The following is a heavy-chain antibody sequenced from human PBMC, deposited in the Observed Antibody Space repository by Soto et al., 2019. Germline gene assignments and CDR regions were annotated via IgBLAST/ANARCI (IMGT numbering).Heavy chain of an antibody. CDR3: ARDHSVGYYYYGMDV. V-gene: IGHV1-46*03. Sequence: ASVKVSCKASGYTFTSYYMHWVRQAPGQGLEWMGIINPSGGSTSYAQKFQGRVTMTRDTSTSTVYMELSSLRSEDTAVYYCARDHSVGYYYYGMDVWGQGTTVTAP. D-gene: IGHD1-26*01. CDR2: INPSGGST. J-gene: IGHJ6*02. CDR1: GYTFTSYY.